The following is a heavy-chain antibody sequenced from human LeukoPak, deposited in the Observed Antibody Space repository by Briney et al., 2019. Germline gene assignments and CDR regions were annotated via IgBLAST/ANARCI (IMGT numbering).Heavy chain of an antibody. CDR1: GGSIRSNSYY. D-gene: IGHD4-17*01. CDR2: IYYSGIT. Sequence: SETLSLTCTVSGGSIRSNSYYWGWIRQPPGKGLEWIGSIYYSGITYYNPSLKSRVTISVDTSKNQFSLKLSSVTAADTAVYYCARDGKDYGEEDFDYWGQGTLVTVSS. V-gene: IGHV4-39*07. J-gene: IGHJ4*02. CDR3: ARDGKDYGEEDFDY.